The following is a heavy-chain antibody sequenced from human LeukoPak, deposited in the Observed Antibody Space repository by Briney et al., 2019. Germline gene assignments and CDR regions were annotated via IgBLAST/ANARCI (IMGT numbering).Heavy chain of an antibody. CDR2: IYHSGST. CDR3: AKSMLPWSSWYYFDY. D-gene: IGHD6-13*01. V-gene: IGHV4-4*02. J-gene: IGHJ4*02. Sequence: SETLSLTCAVSGGSISSSNWWSWVRQPPGKGLEWIGEIYHSGSTNYNPSLKSRVTISVDKSKNQFSLKLSSVTAADTAVYYCAKSMLPWSSWYYFDYWGQGTLVTVSS. CDR1: GGSISSSNW.